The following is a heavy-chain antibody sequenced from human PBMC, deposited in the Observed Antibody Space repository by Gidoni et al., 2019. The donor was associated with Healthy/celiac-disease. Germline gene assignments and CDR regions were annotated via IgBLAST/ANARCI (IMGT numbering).Heavy chain of an antibody. CDR2: ISSSGSTI. V-gene: IGHV3-11*01. CDR3: ARKKRGYQLLFGRYFDL. Sequence: QVQLVESGGGLVKPGGSLRLPGAASGFTFGDYYMSWIRQAQGKGLEWVSHISSSGSTIYYADSVKGRFTISRDNAKNSLYLQMNSLRAEDTAVYYCARKKRGYQLLFGRYFDLWGRGTLVTVSS. D-gene: IGHD2-2*01. CDR1: GFTFGDYY. J-gene: IGHJ2*01.